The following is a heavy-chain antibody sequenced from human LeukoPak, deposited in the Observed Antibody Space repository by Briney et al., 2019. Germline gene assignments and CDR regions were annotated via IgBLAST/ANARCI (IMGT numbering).Heavy chain of an antibody. Sequence: GGSLRLSCAASGFTFSSYGMHWVRQAPGKGLEWVAVISYDGSNKYYADSVKGRFTISRDNAKNSLYLQMNSLRAEDTAVYYCATQAGFVVVTRWKYFDYWGQGTLVTVSS. CDR3: ATQAGFVVVTRWKYFDY. V-gene: IGHV3-30*03. D-gene: IGHD2-21*02. J-gene: IGHJ4*02. CDR1: GFTFSSYG. CDR2: ISYDGSNK.